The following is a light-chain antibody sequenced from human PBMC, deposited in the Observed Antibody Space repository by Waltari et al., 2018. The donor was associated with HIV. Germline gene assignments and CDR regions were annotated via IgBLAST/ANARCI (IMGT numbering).Light chain of an antibody. CDR1: PGAVTSGNY. CDR3: LLYYGGQGYV. V-gene: IGLV7-43*01. J-gene: IGLJ1*01. CDR2: STN. Sequence: QTVVTQEPSLTVSPGGTVTLTCPSSPGAVTSGNYPNWFQQKPGHAPRALIYSTNKKHSWTPARFSGSLLGGKAALTLSGVQPEDEAEYYCLLYYGGQGYVFGTGTKVTVL.